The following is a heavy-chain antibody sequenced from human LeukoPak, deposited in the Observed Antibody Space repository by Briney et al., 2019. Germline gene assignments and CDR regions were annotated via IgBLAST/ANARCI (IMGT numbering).Heavy chain of an antibody. D-gene: IGHD1-20*01. CDR3: ARTRRYNWNPPSWFDP. Sequence: KASETLSLTCTVSGGSISSGGYYWSWIRQPPGKGLEWIGEINHSGSTNYNPSLKSRVTISVDTSKNQFSLKLSSVTAADTAVYYCARTRRYNWNPPSWFDPWGQGTLVTVSS. CDR1: GGSISSGGYY. V-gene: IGHV4-39*07. J-gene: IGHJ5*02. CDR2: INHSGST.